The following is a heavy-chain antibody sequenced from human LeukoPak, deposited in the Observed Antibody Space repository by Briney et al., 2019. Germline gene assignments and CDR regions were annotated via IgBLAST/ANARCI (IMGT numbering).Heavy chain of an antibody. J-gene: IGHJ4*02. Sequence: PGGSLRLSCAASGFTFDDYGMSWVRQAPGKGLEWVANIKQDGSEKYYVDSVKGRFTISRDNAKNSLYLQMNSLRAEDTAVYYCARDDYGDYGYDYWGQGTLVAVSS. CDR3: ARDDYGDYGYDY. CDR2: IKQDGSEK. CDR1: GFTFDDYG. V-gene: IGHV3-7*01. D-gene: IGHD4-17*01.